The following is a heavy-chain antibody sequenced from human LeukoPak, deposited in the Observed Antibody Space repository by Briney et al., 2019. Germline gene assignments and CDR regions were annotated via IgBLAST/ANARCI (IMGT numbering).Heavy chain of an antibody. J-gene: IGHJ3*02. CDR3: ARGGYRGSYYDAFDI. V-gene: IGHV1-2*02. CDR2: INPNSGDT. Sequence: ASVKVSCKASGYTFTSYGISWVRQAPGQGLEWMGWINPNSGDTNYVQKFQGRVTMTRDTSISTAYMDLSRLRSDDTAVYYCARGGYRGSYYDAFDIWGQGTMVTVSS. CDR1: GYTFTSYG. D-gene: IGHD1-26*01.